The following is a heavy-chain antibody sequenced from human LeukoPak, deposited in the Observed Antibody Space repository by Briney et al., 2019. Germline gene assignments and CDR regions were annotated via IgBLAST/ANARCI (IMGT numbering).Heavy chain of an antibody. J-gene: IGHJ4*02. CDR2: IYYSGST. CDR1: GGSISSSSYY. CDR3: ASISGYSSGWYFGVYPFDY. Sequence: SETLSLTCTVSGGSISSSSYYWGWIRQPPGKGLEWIGSIYYSGSTYYNPSLKSRVTISVDTSKNQFSLKLSSVTAADTAVCYCASISGYSSGWYFGVYPFDYWGQGTLVTVSS. D-gene: IGHD6-19*01. V-gene: IGHV4-39*07.